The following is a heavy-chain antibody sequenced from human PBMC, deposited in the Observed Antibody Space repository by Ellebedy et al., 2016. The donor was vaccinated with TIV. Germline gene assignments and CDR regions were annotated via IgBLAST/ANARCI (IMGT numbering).Heavy chain of an antibody. CDR1: GFTFDDYA. D-gene: IGHD6-19*01. CDR2: ISWNSGSI. J-gene: IGHJ2*01. Sequence: GGSLRLSXAASGFTFDDYAVHWVRQAPGKGLEWVSGISWNSGSIGYADSVKGRFTISRDNAKNSLYLQMNSLRAEDTALYYCAKGGGIAVAGTFPYWYFDLWGRGTLVTVSS. V-gene: IGHV3-9*01. CDR3: AKGGGIAVAGTFPYWYFDL.